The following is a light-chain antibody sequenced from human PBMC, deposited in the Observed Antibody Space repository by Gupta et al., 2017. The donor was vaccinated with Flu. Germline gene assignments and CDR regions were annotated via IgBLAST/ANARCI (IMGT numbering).Light chain of an antibody. CDR2: DNN. Sequence: TCCGGTSSMGSANVGWYQQGPGMAPRLLMFDNNQRPAGVPGRFSGSKSGTSASLAISGLQAEDEGDYYCATWIDALSGQVFGGGTKLVVL. V-gene: IGLV1-44*01. J-gene: IGLJ2*01. CDR3: ATWIDALSGQV. CDR1: TSSMGSAN.